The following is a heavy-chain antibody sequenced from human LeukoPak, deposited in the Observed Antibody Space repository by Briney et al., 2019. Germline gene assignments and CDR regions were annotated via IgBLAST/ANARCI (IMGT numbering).Heavy chain of an antibody. D-gene: IGHD3-10*01. V-gene: IGHV3-30*02. Sequence: PGGSLRLSCAASGFTFSSYGMHWVRQAPGKGLEWVAFIRYDGSNKYYADSVKGRFTISRDNSKNTLYLQMNSLRAEDTAVYYCARHSNYGSGSYYRYWFDPWGQGTLVTVSS. CDR1: GFTFSSYG. CDR2: IRYDGSNK. CDR3: ARHSNYGSGSYYRYWFDP. J-gene: IGHJ5*02.